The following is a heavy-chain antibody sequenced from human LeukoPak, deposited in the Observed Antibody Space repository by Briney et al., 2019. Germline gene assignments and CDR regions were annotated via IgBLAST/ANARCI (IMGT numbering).Heavy chain of an antibody. CDR3: ARHLYGSDY. CDR2: VNHSGYT. V-gene: IGHV4-34*01. D-gene: IGHD4-17*01. J-gene: IGHJ4*02. CDR1: GVSFSTYY. Sequence: MASETLSLTCDVSGVSFSTYYWSWIRQSPEKGLEWIGEVNHSGYTTYNPSLKGRVTISVDTSKNQFSLKLSSVTAADTAVYYCARHLYGSDYWGQGTLVTVSS.